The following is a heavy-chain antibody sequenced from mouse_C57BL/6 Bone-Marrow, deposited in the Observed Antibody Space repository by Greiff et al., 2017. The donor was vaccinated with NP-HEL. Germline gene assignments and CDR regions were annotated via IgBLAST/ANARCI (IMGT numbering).Heavy chain of an antibody. CDR1: GYTFTSYD. J-gene: IGHJ2*01. CDR3: ARFPCTTVVPLDY. Sequence: QVQLQQSGPELVKPGASVKLSCKASGYTFTSYDINWVKQRPGQGLEWIGWIYPRDGSTKYNEKFKGKATLPVDTSSSTAYMELHSLTSDDSAVYFFARFPCTTVVPLDYWCQGTTLTVSS. D-gene: IGHD1-1*01. V-gene: IGHV1-85*01. CDR2: IYPRDGST.